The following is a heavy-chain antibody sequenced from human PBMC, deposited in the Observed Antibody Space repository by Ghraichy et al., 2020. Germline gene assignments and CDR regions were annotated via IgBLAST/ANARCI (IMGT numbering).Heavy chain of an antibody. CDR3: ARVVLCDSSSGQQLRCFYYYYGMDV. CDR2: IIPIFGTA. Sequence: SVKVSCKASGGTFSSYAISWVRQAPGQGLEWMGGIIPIFGTANYAQKFQGRVTITADESTSTAYMELSSLRFEDTAVYYCARVVLCDSSSGQQLRCFYYYYGMDVWGQGTTVTVSS. V-gene: IGHV1-69*13. CDR1: GGTFSSYA. J-gene: IGHJ6*02. D-gene: IGHD6-13*01.